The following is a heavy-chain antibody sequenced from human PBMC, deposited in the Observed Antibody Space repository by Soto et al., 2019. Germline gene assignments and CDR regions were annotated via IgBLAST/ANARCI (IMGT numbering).Heavy chain of an antibody. D-gene: IGHD6-19*01. Sequence: GGSLRLSCAASGFTFSSYWMHWVRQAPGKGLVWVSRINSDGSSTSYADSVKGRFTISRDNAKNTLYLQMNSLRAEDTAVYYCARVVREQWLRIYGMDVWGQGTTATVSS. J-gene: IGHJ6*02. V-gene: IGHV3-74*01. CDR2: INSDGSST. CDR3: ARVVREQWLRIYGMDV. CDR1: GFTFSSYW.